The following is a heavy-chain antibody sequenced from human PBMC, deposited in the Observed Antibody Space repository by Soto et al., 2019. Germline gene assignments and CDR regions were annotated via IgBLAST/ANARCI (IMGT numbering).Heavy chain of an antibody. Sequence: SETLSLTCTVSGDSINSVDHYWSWIRQPPGKGPEWMGYIYHSGSTHYNPSLNSRLTISIDTSTNRFSLNLTSVTAADTAVYFCARLRWETENNWFDPWGQGALVTVSS. CDR2: IYHSGST. D-gene: IGHD1-26*01. CDR1: GDSINSVDHY. CDR3: ARLRWETENNWFDP. V-gene: IGHV4-30-4*01. J-gene: IGHJ5*02.